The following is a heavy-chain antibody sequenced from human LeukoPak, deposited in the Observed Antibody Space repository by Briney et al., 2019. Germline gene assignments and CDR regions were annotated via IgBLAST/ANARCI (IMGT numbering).Heavy chain of an antibody. J-gene: IGHJ4*02. CDR1: GFTFSSYG. D-gene: IGHD2-15*01. CDR3: AKDSTIRYCSGGRCYLDY. V-gene: IGHV3-30*18. Sequence: PGRSLRLSCAASGFTFSSYGMHWVRQAPGKGLEWVAVISYDGSNKYYADSVKGRFTISRDNSKNTLYLQMNSLRAEDTAVYYCAKDSTIRYCSGGRCYLDYWGQGTLVTVSS. CDR2: ISYDGSNK.